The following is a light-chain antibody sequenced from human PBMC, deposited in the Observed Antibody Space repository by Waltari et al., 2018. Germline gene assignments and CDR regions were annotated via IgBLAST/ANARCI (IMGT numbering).Light chain of an antibody. CDR3: QQYDNLPV. CDR1: QDISNY. CDR2: DAS. J-gene: IGKJ3*01. V-gene: IGKV1-33*01. Sequence: DFQMTQSPSSLSASVGDRVTITCQASQDISNYLNWYQHKPGKAPKLLIYDASNLETGVPSRFSGSGSGKDFTFTISSLQPEDIATYYCQQYDNLPVFGPGTKVDIK.